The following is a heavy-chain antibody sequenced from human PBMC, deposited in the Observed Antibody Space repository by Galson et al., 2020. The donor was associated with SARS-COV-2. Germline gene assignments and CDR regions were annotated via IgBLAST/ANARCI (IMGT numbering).Heavy chain of an antibody. CDR2: THYRGST. CDR3: ARSPITMRVVVIYDAFDI. CDR1: GGHIIRSTYS. Sequence: SQTLSLTCLVSGGHIIRSTYSSACPRHPQGYRLDRNGSTHYRGSTYYNPSLKSRVTISVDTSKNQFSLKLSAVTAADTAVYYCARSPITMRVVVIYDAFDIWGQGTMVTVSS. J-gene: IGHJ3*02. V-gene: IGHV4-39*07. D-gene: IGHD3-22*01.